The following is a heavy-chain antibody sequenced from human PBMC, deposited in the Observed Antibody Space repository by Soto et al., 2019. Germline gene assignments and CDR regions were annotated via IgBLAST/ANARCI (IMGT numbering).Heavy chain of an antibody. CDR2: ISSTGNIV. Sequence: GGSLRLSCAASGFVFSDYEMSWVRQAPGKGLEWVAYISSTGNIVHYADSVGGRFTVSRDNARNSFFLHMNTLRVEDSALYYCARDRAAGGYWGQGTLVTVSS. J-gene: IGHJ4*02. V-gene: IGHV3-48*03. CDR1: GFVFSDYE. CDR3: ARDRAAGGY. D-gene: IGHD6-13*01.